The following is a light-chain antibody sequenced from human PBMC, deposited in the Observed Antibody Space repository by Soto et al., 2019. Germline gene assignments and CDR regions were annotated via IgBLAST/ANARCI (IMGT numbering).Light chain of an antibody. J-gene: IGKJ1*01. CDR3: QQSDSYSWT. CDR2: KAS. V-gene: IGKV1-5*03. Sequence: DIQMTQSPSTLSASVGDSVTIPCRASQSVSTWLAWYQQKPGRPPKLLIYKASTLKSGVPSRLSGSGSGTEFTLTISSLQPDDFATYYCQQSDSYSWTFDQGTKVDIK. CDR1: QSVSTW.